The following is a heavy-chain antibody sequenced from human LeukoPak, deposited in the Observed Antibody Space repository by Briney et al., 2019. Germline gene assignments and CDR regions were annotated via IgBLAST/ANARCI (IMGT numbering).Heavy chain of an antibody. CDR1: GFTFSRSS. Sequence: PGGSLRLSCAASGFTFSRSSMSWVRQAPGKGLEWVASIEEDGSEMYYVDSVKGRFTISRDNTKNSLYLQMNSLRAEDTAVYYCARGRRWNDYWGQGTLVTVSS. D-gene: IGHD4-23*01. J-gene: IGHJ4*02. V-gene: IGHV3-7*01. CDR3: ARGRRWNDY. CDR2: IEEDGSEM.